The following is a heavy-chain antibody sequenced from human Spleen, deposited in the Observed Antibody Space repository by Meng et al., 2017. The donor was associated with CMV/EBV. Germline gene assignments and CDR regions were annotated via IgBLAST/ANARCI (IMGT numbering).Heavy chain of an antibody. V-gene: IGHV3-53*01. CDR3: ARDGSVEIAARRFDY. Sequence: GESLKISCAASGFTVSSNYMSWVRQAPGKGLEWVSVIYSGGSTYYADSVQGRFTISRDNAKNSLYLQMNSLRAEDTAVYYCARDGSVEIAARRFDYWGQGTLVTVSS. CDR2: IYSGGST. D-gene: IGHD6-6*01. CDR1: GFTVSSNY. J-gene: IGHJ4*02.